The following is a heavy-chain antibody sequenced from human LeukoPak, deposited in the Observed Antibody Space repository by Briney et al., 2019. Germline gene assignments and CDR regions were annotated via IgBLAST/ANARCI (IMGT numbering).Heavy chain of an antibody. V-gene: IGHV4-61*01. CDR2: IYYSGST. CDR3: ARETYSSGWYWFDP. J-gene: IGHJ5*02. CDR1: GGSVSSGSYY. Sequence: SETLSLTCTVSGGSVSSGSYYWSWIRQPPGKGLGWIGYIYYSGSTNYNPSLKSRVTISVDTSKNQFSLKLSSVTAADTAVYYCARETYSSGWYWFDPWGQGTLVTVSS. D-gene: IGHD6-19*01.